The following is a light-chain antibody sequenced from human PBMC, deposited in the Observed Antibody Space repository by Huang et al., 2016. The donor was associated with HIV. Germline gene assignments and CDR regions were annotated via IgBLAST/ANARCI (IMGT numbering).Light chain of an antibody. CDR1: QTVSNDY. Sequence: EIVLTQSPGTLFLSPGQRLTLSCRASQTVSNDYLAWYQQKPGQSPRLRIYAASTRAAGIPDRFSGSGSATDFILTVSRLEPEDSAVDYCQQYALSPWTFGHGTKVEI. CDR2: AAS. CDR3: QQYALSPWT. V-gene: IGKV3-20*01. J-gene: IGKJ1*01.